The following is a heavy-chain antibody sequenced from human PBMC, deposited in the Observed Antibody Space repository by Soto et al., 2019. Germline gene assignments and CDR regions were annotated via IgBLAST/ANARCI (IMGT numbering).Heavy chain of an antibody. J-gene: IGHJ5*02. Sequence: GGSLRLSCAASGFTFSSYGMHWVRQAPGKGLEWVAVIWYDGSNKYYADSVKGRFTISRDNSKNTLYLQMNSLRAEDTAVYYCARVSGYENWFDPWGQGTLVTVSS. D-gene: IGHD5-12*01. V-gene: IGHV3-33*01. CDR3: ARVSGYENWFDP. CDR1: GFTFSSYG. CDR2: IWYDGSNK.